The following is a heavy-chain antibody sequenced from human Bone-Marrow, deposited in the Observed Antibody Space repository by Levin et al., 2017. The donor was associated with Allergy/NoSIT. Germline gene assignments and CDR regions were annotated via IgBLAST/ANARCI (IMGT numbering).Heavy chain of an antibody. CDR2: IFHSGTS. CDR3: ARYYGSYFDY. V-gene: IGHV4-4*02. CDR1: GDSISSTNW. J-gene: IGHJ4*02. Sequence: KPSETLSLTCAVSGDSISSTNWWSWVRQPPGKGLEWIGEIFHSGTSNYNPSLKSRVTISIDKSNNQFSLKMTSVTAADTAVYYCARYYGSYFDYWGQGTLVTVSS. D-gene: IGHD3-10*01.